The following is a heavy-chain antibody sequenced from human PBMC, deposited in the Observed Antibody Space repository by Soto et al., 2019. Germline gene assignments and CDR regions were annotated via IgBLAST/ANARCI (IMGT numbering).Heavy chain of an antibody. J-gene: IGHJ4*02. CDR2: TRNKAKNYST. CDR1: GFTFSDHY. Sequence: EVQVVESGGGLVQPGGSLRLSCAASGFTFSDHYMDWVRQAPGKGLEWVGRTRNKAKNYSTEYAASVKGRFTISRDDSKSSLYVQMNSLRTEDTAVYYCVRHVPYRGADSWGQGTLVTVSS. CDR3: VRHVPYRGADS. V-gene: IGHV3-72*01. D-gene: IGHD2-21*01.